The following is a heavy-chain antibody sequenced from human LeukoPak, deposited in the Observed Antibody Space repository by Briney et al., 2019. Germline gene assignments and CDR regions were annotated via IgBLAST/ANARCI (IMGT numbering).Heavy chain of an antibody. V-gene: IGHV3-7*03. D-gene: IGHD5-24*01. CDR2: IKQDGSEK. Sequence: GSLRLSCAASGFTFSSYWMSWVRQAPGKGLEWVANIKQDGSEKYYVDSVKGRFTISRDNAKNSLYLQMNSLRAEDTAVYYCARVGEMATIANDAFDIWGQGTMVTVSS. CDR3: ARVGEMATIANDAFDI. J-gene: IGHJ3*02. CDR1: GFTFSSYW.